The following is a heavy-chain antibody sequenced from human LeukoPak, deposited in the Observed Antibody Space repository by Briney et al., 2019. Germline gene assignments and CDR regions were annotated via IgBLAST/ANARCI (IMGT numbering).Heavy chain of an antibody. Sequence: PAGSLRLSCAASGFTFSSYAMSWVRQAPGKGLEWVSAIRGSGGSTYYADSVKGRFTISRDNSKNTLYLQMNSLRAEDTAVYYCAKDGDLGITMVPGVILCAYWGQGTLVTVSS. CDR3: AKDGDLGITMVPGVILCAY. CDR2: IRGSGGST. D-gene: IGHD3-10*01. V-gene: IGHV3-23*01. CDR1: GFTFSSYA. J-gene: IGHJ4*02.